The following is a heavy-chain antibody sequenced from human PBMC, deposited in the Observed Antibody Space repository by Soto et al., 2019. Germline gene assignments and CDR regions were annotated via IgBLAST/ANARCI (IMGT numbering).Heavy chain of an antibody. CDR2: LNPNSGGT. V-gene: IGHV1-2*02. J-gene: IGHJ6*02. D-gene: IGHD6-13*01. Sequence: QVQLVQSGAEVKKPGASVKVSCKASGFTFSAYYIYWVRQAPGQGLEWIGWLNPNSGGTNNAQKFQGRVTMTRDTSTSTGYMELSALIPDETAVYYCARSLLDEYSSSWRSAYYGMDVWGQGTTVTVSS. CDR1: GFTFSAYY. CDR3: ARSLLDEYSSSWRSAYYGMDV.